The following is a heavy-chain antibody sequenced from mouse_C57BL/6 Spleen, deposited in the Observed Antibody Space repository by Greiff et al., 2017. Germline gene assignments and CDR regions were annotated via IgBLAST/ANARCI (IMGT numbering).Heavy chain of an antibody. Sequence: QVQLQQSGAELVRPGSSVKLSCKASGYTFTSYWMHWVKQRPIQGLEWIGNIDPSDSETHYNQKFKDKATLTVDKSSSTAYMQLSSLTSEDSAVYYCARVRDITAWYFDVWGTGTTVTVSS. J-gene: IGHJ1*03. V-gene: IGHV1-52*01. D-gene: IGHD1-3*01. CDR2: IDPSDSET. CDR1: GYTFTSYW. CDR3: ARVRDITAWYFDV.